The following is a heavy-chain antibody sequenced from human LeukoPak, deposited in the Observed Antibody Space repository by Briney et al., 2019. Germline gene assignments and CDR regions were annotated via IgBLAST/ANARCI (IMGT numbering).Heavy chain of an antibody. D-gene: IGHD6-13*01. V-gene: IGHV3-21*01. CDR2: ISSSSSYI. J-gene: IGHJ5*02. CDR1: GFTFSSYA. Sequence: GGSLRLSCAASGFTFSSYAMSWVRQAPGKGLEWVSYISSSSSYIYYADSVKGRFTISRDNAKNALYLQMSSLRAEDTAVYYCARVLYTSSLNWFDPWGQGTLVTVSS. CDR3: ARVLYTSSLNWFDP.